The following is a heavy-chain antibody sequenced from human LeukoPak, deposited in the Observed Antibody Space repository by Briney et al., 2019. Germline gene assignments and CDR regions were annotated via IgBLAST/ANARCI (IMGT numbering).Heavy chain of an antibody. CDR2: ITSTSSTI. J-gene: IGHJ4*02. D-gene: IGHD2-8*01. Sequence: PGGSLRLSCAAAGFTFSSYSMNWVRQAPGKGLEWISYITSTSSTIYYADSVKGRFTISRDNAKNLLYLQLNNLRAEDTAVYYCAKDNSVYYFDYWGQGTLVTVSS. CDR3: AKDNSVYYFDY. V-gene: IGHV3-48*01. CDR1: GFTFSSYS.